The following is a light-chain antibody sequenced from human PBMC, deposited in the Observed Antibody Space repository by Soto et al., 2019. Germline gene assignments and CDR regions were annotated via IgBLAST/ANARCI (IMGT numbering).Light chain of an antibody. CDR1: QSVSSY. CDR2: DAS. CDR3: QQRSNWPPHT. J-gene: IGKJ2*01. Sequence: EIVLTQSPATLSLSPGERATLSCRASQSVSSYLAWYQQKPGQAPRLLIYDASNRDTGIPARFSGSGSGTDPTLTICSIVPECFPVYSRQQRSNWPPHTFGQGTKLEIK. V-gene: IGKV3-11*01.